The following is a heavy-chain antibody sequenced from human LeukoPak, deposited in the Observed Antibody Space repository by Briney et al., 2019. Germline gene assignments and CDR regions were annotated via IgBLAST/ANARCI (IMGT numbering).Heavy chain of an antibody. V-gene: IGHV3-21*01. Sequence: PGGSLRLSCAASGFTFSSYSMNWVRQAPGKGLEWVSSISSSSSYIYYADSVKGRFTISRDNAKNSLYLQMNSLRAEDTAVYYCARITIVGVVIIWETFDPWGQGTLVTVSS. CDR2: ISSSSSYI. J-gene: IGHJ5*02. D-gene: IGHD3-3*01. CDR1: GFTFSSYS. CDR3: ARITIVGVVIIWETFDP.